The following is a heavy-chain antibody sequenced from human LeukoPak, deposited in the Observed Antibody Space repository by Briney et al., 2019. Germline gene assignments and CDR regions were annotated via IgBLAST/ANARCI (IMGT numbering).Heavy chain of an antibody. CDR3: ARGLYGSDRGY. V-gene: IGHV5-51*01. J-gene: IGHJ4*02. CDR1: GYSFTSYW. Sequence: GESLKISCKGFGYSFTSYWIGWVRQMPGKGLEWMGIIYPSDPDTRYSPSFQGQVTISADKSISTAYLQWRSLKASDTAMYYCARGLYGSDRGYWGQGTLVTVSS. CDR2: IYPSDPDT. D-gene: IGHD6-19*01.